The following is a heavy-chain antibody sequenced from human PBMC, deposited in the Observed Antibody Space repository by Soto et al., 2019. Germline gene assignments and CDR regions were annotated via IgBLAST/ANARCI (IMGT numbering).Heavy chain of an antibody. V-gene: IGHV1-69*02. D-gene: IGHD4-17*01. CDR2: IFPILGIA. CDR3: ASGGYGADGGY. Sequence: QVQLVQSGAEVKKPGSSVKVSCKASGGTFSSYTISWVRQAPGQGLEWMGRIFPILGIANYAQKFQGRVTITADKSTSTAYMELSSLRSEDTAVYYCASGGYGADGGYWGQGTLVTVSS. CDR1: GGTFSSYT. J-gene: IGHJ4*02.